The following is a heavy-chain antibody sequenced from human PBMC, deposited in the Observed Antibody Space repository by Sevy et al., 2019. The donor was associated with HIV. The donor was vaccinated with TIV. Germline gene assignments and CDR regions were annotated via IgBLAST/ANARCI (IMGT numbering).Heavy chain of an antibody. J-gene: IGHJ3*02. V-gene: IGHV3-7*01. CDR2: IKQDGSEK. Sequence: GGSLRLSCAASGFTFSSYWMSWVRQAPGKGLEWVANIKQDGSEKYYVDSVKGRFTISRDNAKNPLYLQMNSLRAEDTAVYYCADDRAEAYYYDGGGYRDAFDIWGQGTMVTVSS. D-gene: IGHD3-22*01. CDR1: GFTFSSYW. CDR3: ADDRAEAYYYDGGGYRDAFDI.